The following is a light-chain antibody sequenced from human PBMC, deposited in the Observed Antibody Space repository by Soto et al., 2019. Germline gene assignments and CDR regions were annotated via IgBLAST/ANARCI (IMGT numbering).Light chain of an antibody. CDR1: HAVSNKY. CDR3: QQYNSYS. Sequence: VLSQSPDTLSLSPGERATLSCRASHAVSNKYLTWDQQKPDQPPRLLTYGASSRATGVPDRFSGSGSGTDFTLPICSLQPDDFATYYCQQYNSYSFGQGTKVDIK. V-gene: IGKV3-20*01. J-gene: IGKJ1*01. CDR2: GAS.